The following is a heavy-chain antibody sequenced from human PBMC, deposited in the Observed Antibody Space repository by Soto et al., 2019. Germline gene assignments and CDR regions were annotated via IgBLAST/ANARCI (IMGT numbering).Heavy chain of an antibody. CDR1: GFTFNSYG. D-gene: IGHD1-26*01. J-gene: IGHJ6*02. V-gene: IGHV3-30*03. Sequence: GGSLRLSCAAPGFTFNSYGMHWVRQGPGNGLEWVAFISCDSTKTYYADSVKGRFTISRDNSNSALYVQMNSLTGEDTAVYYCARTRSAWSDFHYYSLDVWGQGTTVTVSS. CDR3: ARTRSAWSDFHYYSLDV. CDR2: ISCDSTKT.